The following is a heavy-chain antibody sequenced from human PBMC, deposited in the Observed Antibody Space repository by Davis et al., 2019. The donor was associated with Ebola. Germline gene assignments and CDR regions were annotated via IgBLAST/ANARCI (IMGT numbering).Heavy chain of an antibody. CDR2: ISSSSSTI. Sequence: PGGSLRLSCAASGFTFSSYSMNWVRQAPGKGLEWVSYISSSSSTIYYADSVKGRFTISRDNSKNSLYLQMNSLRAEDSALYYCVKDGGSSWPYGLDVWGQGTTVTVSS. V-gene: IGHV3-48*04. CDR3: VKDGGSSWPYGLDV. J-gene: IGHJ6*02. D-gene: IGHD6-13*01. CDR1: GFTFSSYS.